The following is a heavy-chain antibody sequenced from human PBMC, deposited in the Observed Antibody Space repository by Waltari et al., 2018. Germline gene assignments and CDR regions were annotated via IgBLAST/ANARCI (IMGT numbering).Heavy chain of an antibody. V-gene: IGHV4-34*01. D-gene: IGHD6-13*01. CDR2: INHSGST. CDR1: GGSFSGYY. J-gene: IGHJ5*02. CDR3: ARGEAAAAGTWRWFDP. Sequence: QVQLQQWGAGLLKPSETLSLTCAVSGGSFSGYYWSWIRQPPGKGLEWIGEINHSGSTNYNPSLKSRVTISVDTSKNQFSLKLSSVTAADTAVYYCARGEAAAAGTWRWFDPWGQGTLVTVSS.